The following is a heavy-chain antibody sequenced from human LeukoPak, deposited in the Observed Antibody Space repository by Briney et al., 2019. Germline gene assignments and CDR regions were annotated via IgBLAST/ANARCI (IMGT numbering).Heavy chain of an antibody. J-gene: IGHJ6*03. D-gene: IGHD5-12*01. CDR3: ARGVGDVATIWCYHYYYYYMDV. Sequence: SETLSLTCAVYGGSFSGYYWSWIRQPPGKGLEWIGEINHSGSTNYNPSLKSRVTISVDTSKNQFSLKLSSVTAADTAVYYCARGVGDVATIWCYHYYYYYMDVWGKGTTVTVSS. CDR2: INHSGST. CDR1: GGSFSGYY. V-gene: IGHV4-34*01.